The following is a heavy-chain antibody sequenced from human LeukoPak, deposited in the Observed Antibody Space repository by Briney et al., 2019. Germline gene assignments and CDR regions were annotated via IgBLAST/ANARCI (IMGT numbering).Heavy chain of an antibody. CDR3: ATDSYVSGSYYRLFY. D-gene: IGHD3-10*01. CDR2: INSHGGTT. CDR1: GFTFGTYW. V-gene: IGHV3-74*01. Sequence: GGSLRLSCGASGFTFGTYWMHWVGQAPGKGLVWVSGINSHGGTTTYADSVKGRFTISRDNAKNTLYLQMNNLRAEDTAIYYCATDSYVSGSYYRLFYWGQGTLVTVSS. J-gene: IGHJ4*02.